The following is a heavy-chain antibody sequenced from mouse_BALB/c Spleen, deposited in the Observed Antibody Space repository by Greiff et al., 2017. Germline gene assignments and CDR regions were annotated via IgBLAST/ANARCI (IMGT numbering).Heavy chain of an antibody. D-gene: IGHD2-4*01. J-gene: IGHJ3*01. CDR2: ISYSGST. V-gene: IGHV3-2*02. CDR1: GYSITSDYA. Sequence: EVKLMESGPGLVKPSQSLSLTCTVTGYSITSDYAWNWIRQFPGNKLEWMGYISYSGSTSYNPSLKSRISITRDTSKNQFFLQLNSVTTEDTATYYCARQGITTSWFAYWGQGTLVTVSA. CDR3: ARQGITTSWFAY.